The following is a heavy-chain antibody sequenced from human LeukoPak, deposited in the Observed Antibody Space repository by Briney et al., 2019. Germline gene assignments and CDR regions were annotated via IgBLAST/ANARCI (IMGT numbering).Heavy chain of an antibody. D-gene: IGHD6-13*01. CDR2: ISSSGSYI. J-gene: IGHJ4*02. CDR1: GFTFTSHS. V-gene: IGHV3-21*01. Sequence: GGSLRLSCAASGFTFTSHSMTWVRQPPGKGLEWVSCISSSGSYIFYADSVQGRFTISRDNAKNSLYLQMNSLRAEDTAVYYCARNPLDLSSSWYFFWGQGTLVTVSS. CDR3: ARNPLDLSSSWYFF.